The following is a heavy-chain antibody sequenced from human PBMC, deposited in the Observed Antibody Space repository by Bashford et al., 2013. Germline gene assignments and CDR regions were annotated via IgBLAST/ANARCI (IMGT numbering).Heavy chain of an antibody. Sequence: WVRQAPGQGLEWMGWISAHSGNTNYGPKVQGRVTMTTDTSTNTAYMELRSLRPDDTAVYYCTREAYSAHDIDYWGQGTLVTVSS. D-gene: IGHD5-12*01. CDR3: TREAYSAHDIDY. J-gene: IGHJ4*02. V-gene: IGHV1-18*01. CDR2: ISAHSGNT.